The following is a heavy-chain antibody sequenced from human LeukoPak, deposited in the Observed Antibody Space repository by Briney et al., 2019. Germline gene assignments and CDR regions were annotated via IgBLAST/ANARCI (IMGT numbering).Heavy chain of an antibody. V-gene: IGHV1-18*01. CDR3: ARALLYWVPGDY. CDR1: GYTFTSYG. J-gene: IGHJ4*02. CDR2: INPYNGNT. Sequence: ASVKVSCKASGYTFTSYGISWVRQAPGQGLEWMGWINPYNGNTNYAQKLQGRVTMTTDTSTSTAYMELRSLRSDDTAVYYCARALLYWVPGDYWGQGTLVTVSS. D-gene: IGHD2-15*01.